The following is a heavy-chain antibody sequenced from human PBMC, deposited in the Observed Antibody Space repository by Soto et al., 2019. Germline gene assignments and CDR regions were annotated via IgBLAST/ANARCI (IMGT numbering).Heavy chain of an antibody. CDR2: ISATGGST. CDR3: AKDRLARNFDY. CDR1: GFAFNNYA. J-gene: IGHJ4*02. V-gene: IGHV3-23*01. Sequence: GGCRRSACVSSGFAFNNYAMNWVRQAPGKGLEWVATISATGGSTYYADSVKGRFTISRDNSKNTLYLQMNGLRVEDTAVYYCAKDRLARNFDYWGKGTQVTVS.